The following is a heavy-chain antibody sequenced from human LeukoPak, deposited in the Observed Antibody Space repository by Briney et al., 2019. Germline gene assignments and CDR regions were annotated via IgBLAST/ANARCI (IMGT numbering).Heavy chain of an antibody. J-gene: IGHJ4*02. CDR1: GGSISSSSYY. Sequence: ASETLSLTCTVSGGSISSSSYYWGWIRQPPGKGLEWIGSIYYSGSTNYNPSLKSRVTISVDTSKNQFSLKLSSVTAADTAVYYCARVAYDFWSGYRYFDYWGQGTLVTVSS. CDR2: IYYSGST. V-gene: IGHV4-39*07. CDR3: ARVAYDFWSGYRYFDY. D-gene: IGHD3-3*01.